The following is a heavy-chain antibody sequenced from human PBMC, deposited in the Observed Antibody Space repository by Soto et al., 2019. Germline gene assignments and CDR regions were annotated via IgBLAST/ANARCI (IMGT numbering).Heavy chain of an antibody. CDR1: GGSISSADYY. J-gene: IGHJ6*02. CDR2: TYYSGST. V-gene: IGHV4-30-4*01. Sequence: KTSETLSLTCTVSGGSISSADYYWSWIRQPPGKGLEWIGYTYYSGSTYYNPSLKSRVTISVDTSKNQFSLKLSSVTAADTAVYYCAREGRLLYYYGMDVWGQGTTVTVSS. D-gene: IGHD1-1*01. CDR3: AREGRLLYYYGMDV.